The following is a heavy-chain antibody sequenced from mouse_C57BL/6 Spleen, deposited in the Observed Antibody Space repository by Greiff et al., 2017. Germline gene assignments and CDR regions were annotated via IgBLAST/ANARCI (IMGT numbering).Heavy chain of an antibody. J-gene: IGHJ4*01. CDR3: ARNCDNYGGAMDY. V-gene: IGHV1-61*01. CDR1: GYTFPSYW. D-gene: IGHD2-1*01. Sequence: QVHVKQPGAELVRPGSSVKLSCKASGYTFPSYWMDWVNQRPGQGLEWIGNIYPSDSETHYNQKFKDKATLTVDKSSSTAYMQLSSLTSEDSAVYYYARNCDNYGGAMDYWGQGTSVTVSS. CDR2: IYPSDSET.